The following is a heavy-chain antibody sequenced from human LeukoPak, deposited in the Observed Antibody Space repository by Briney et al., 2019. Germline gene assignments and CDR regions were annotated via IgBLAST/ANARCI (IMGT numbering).Heavy chain of an antibody. Sequence: ASVKVSCKASGYSFIGYYIHWVRQAPGQGLEWMGSVNPNSGVTDYAQKFQGRITMTRDTSISTAYMELNRLTSDDTAVYYCARDTGFPFFDFWGHGALVTVSS. CDR3: ARDTGFPFFDF. CDR2: VNPNSGVT. CDR1: GYSFIGYY. J-gene: IGHJ4*01. V-gene: IGHV1-2*02.